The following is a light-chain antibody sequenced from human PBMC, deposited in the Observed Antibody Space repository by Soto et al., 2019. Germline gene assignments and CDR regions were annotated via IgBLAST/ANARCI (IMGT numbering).Light chain of an antibody. J-gene: IGKJ4*01. CDR3: QQYNNWPF. CDR2: DAS. V-gene: IGKV3-15*01. CDR1: QSVSTN. Sequence: ELVMTQSPATLSVSPGERATLSCRASQSVSTNLAWYQQKPGQAPRLLIYDASTRATGIPARFSGSGSGTEFTLTISSLQSEDFAVYYCQQYNNWPFFGGGTKVDIK.